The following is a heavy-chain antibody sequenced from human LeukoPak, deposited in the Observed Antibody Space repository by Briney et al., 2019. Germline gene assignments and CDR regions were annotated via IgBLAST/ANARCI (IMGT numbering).Heavy chain of an antibody. D-gene: IGHD1-14*01. CDR2: IYYSRST. CDR3: ARGSWAPAMTTPPPDFDY. CDR1: GGSIGTT. Sequence: SETLSLTCAVSGGSIGTTRWWSWVRQPPGKGLEWIGHIYYSRSTNYNPSLRSRVTMSIDTSKNQFSLKLTSVTAADTAVYYCARGSWAPAMTTPPPDFDYWGQGTLVTVSS. J-gene: IGHJ4*02. V-gene: IGHV4-4*02.